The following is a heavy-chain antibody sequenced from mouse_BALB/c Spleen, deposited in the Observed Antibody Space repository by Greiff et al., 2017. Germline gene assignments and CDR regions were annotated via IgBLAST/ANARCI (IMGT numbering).Heavy chain of an antibody. CDR3: ARGITTVVPFAY. J-gene: IGHJ3*01. CDR2: INSNGGST. Sequence: EVKLMESGGGLVQPGGSVKLSCAASGFTFSSYGMSWVRQTPDKRLELVATINSNGGSTYYPDSVKGRFTISRDNAKNTLYLQMSSLKSEDTAMYYCARGITTVVPFAYWGQGTLVTVSA. CDR1: GFTFSSYG. V-gene: IGHV5-6-3*01. D-gene: IGHD1-1*01.